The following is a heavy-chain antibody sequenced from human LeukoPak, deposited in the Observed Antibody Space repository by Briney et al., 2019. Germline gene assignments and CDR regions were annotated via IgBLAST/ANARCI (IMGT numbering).Heavy chain of an antibody. CDR2: IKQDGSEK. CDR1: GFTFSSYW. J-gene: IGHJ4*02. V-gene: IGHV3-7*01. D-gene: IGHD3-3*01. Sequence: PGGSLRLSCAASGFTFSSYWMSWVRQAPGKGLEWVANIKQDGSEKYYVDSVKGRFTISRDNAKNSLYLQMNSLRAEDTAVYYCARVIYDFWSGYRPSDYWGQGTLVTVSS. CDR3: ARVIYDFWSGYRPSDY.